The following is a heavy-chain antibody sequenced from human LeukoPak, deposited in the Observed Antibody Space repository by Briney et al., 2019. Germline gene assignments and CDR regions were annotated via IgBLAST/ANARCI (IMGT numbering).Heavy chain of an antibody. CDR1: GGSISSTNW. V-gene: IGHV4-4*02. J-gene: IGHJ4*02. D-gene: IGHD3-16*01. CDR2: VELSGRT. CDR3: ARGFMIPLGGGFDS. Sequence: PSETLSLTCGVSGGSISSTNWWTWVRQPPGEGLEWIGEVELSGRTNYNPSLESRVTISVDMSANHISLKLTSVTAADTAVYYCARGFMIPLGGGFDSWGQGTLVTVSS.